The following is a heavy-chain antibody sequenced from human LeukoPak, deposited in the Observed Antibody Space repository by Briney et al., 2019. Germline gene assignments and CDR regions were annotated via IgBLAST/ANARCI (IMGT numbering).Heavy chain of an antibody. J-gene: IGHJ4*02. CDR1: GYIFTAYY. Sequence: ASVTVSCKASGYIFTAYYLHWVRQAPGQGLEWMGWIKANSGDTNYARKFQGRVTMTRDTSISTVYMELSRLTSDDTAVYYCTRIGDGYPYWGQGTLVTVSS. D-gene: IGHD5-24*01. V-gene: IGHV1-2*02. CDR2: IKANSGDT. CDR3: TRIGDGYPY.